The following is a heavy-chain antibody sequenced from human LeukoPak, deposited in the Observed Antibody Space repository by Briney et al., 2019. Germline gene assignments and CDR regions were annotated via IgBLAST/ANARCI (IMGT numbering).Heavy chain of an antibody. Sequence: SETLSLTCTVSGGXISSSSYYWGWIRQPPGMGLEWIGSIYYSGSTYYNPSLKSRVTISVDMSKNQFSLKLSSVTAADTAVYYCARLPIVDYYFDYWGQGTLVTVSS. CDR2: IYYSGST. V-gene: IGHV4-39*01. CDR3: ARLPIVDYYFDY. CDR1: GGXISSSSYY. J-gene: IGHJ4*02. D-gene: IGHD1-26*01.